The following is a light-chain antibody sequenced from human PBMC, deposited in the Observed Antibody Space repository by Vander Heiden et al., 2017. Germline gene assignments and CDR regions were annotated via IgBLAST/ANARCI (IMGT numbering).Light chain of an antibody. CDR2: GAS. CDR3: QQYNNWPRT. Sequence: EIVMTQSPATLSVSPGERATLSCRASQSVNNNLAWYQQKPGQAPRLLIHGASTRAIGIPARFSGRESGKEFTLTISSLQSEDVAVYYCQQYNNWPRTFGQGTKVEIK. V-gene: IGKV3-15*01. J-gene: IGKJ1*01. CDR1: QSVNNN.